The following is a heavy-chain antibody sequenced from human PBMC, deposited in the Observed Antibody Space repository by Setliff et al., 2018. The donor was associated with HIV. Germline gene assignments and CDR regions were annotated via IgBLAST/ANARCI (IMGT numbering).Heavy chain of an antibody. CDR2: IDASANT. CDR3: ARAAAGNTGPFDL. J-gene: IGHJ4*02. Sequence: NPSETLSLTCTVSGSSISSNYYWAWIRQAPGKGLEWIGCIDASANTNYNPSLKSRVTMSVDTSKNQFSLKLTSVTASDTAVYYCARAAAGNTGPFDLWGQGSPVTVSS. D-gene: IGHD4-17*01. CDR1: GSSISSNYY. V-gene: IGHV4-38-2*02.